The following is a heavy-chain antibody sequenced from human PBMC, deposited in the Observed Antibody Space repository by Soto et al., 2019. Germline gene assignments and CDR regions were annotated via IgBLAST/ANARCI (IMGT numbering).Heavy chain of an antibody. CDR2: IIPIFGTA. V-gene: IGHV1-69*01. CDR3: AKVRYSSPMGYYYGMDV. J-gene: IGHJ6*02. CDR1: RVAFSKFI. D-gene: IGHD6-19*01. Sequence: QAQLEQSGGEVKKPGSSVKVSCKASRVAFSKFIVTWVRQAPGLGLEWVGGIIPIFGTANYAQKFQGRVTITADESTSTSYMEVNHLRSEDTTVYYCAKVRYSSPMGYYYGMDVWGQGTTVTVSS.